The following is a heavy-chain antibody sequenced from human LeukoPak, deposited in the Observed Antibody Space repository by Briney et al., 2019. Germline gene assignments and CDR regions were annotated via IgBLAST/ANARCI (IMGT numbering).Heavy chain of an antibody. D-gene: IGHD3-22*01. CDR2: IYYSGRT. V-gene: IGHV4-39*01. CDR1: GDSVSRSDSY. J-gene: IGHJ1*01. CDR3: ARRRYYDGSGYLE. Sequence: KPSETLSLTCSVSGDSVSRSDSYWDWIRQPPGKGLEWIGTIYYSGRTYYSPSLESRVTMSVDPSNNQFSLNLRSVTAADTALYYCARRRYYDGSGYLEWGQGTLLSVSS.